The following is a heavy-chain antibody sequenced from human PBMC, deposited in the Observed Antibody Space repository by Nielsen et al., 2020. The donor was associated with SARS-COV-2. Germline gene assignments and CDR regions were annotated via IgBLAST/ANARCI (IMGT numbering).Heavy chain of an antibody. Sequence: GGSLRLSCAASSFTFSRYAMHWVRQAPGKGLEWVAVMSYDARNKYYADSVKGRFTISRDNSKNTLSLQMNSLRAEDTAVYYCATFSSGSYFPAFDYWGQGTLVTVSS. CDR1: SFTFSRYA. CDR3: ATFSSGSYFPAFDY. J-gene: IGHJ4*02. D-gene: IGHD1-26*01. CDR2: MSYDARNK. V-gene: IGHV3-30*04.